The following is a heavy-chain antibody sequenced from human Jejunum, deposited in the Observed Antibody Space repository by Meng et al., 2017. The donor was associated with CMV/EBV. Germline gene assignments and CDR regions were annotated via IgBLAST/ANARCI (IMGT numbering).Heavy chain of an antibody. J-gene: IGHJ6*02. CDR3: ARYNRGVCSSTSCYGTDFYGMDV. D-gene: IGHD2-2*01. V-gene: IGHV5-51*01. CDR2: IFPGDSDT. Sequence: IGWVRQMPGKGLEWMGIIFPGDSDTKYNQSFQGQVTISADRSISTTYLQWSSLKASDTAMYYCARYNRGVCSSTSCYGTDFYGMDVWGQGTTVTVSS.